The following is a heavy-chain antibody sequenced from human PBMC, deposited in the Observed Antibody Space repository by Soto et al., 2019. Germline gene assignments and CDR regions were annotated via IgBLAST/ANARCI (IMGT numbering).Heavy chain of an antibody. CDR2: IYYSGST. Sequence: PSETLSLTCTVSGGSISSSSYYWGWIRQPPGKGLEWIGSIYYSGSTYYNPSLKSRVTISVDTSKNQFFLKLSSVTAADTAVYYCARQDDYSNYYYYMDVWGKGTTVTVSS. V-gene: IGHV4-39*01. CDR3: ARQDDYSNYYYYMDV. J-gene: IGHJ6*03. CDR1: GGSISSSSYY. D-gene: IGHD4-4*01.